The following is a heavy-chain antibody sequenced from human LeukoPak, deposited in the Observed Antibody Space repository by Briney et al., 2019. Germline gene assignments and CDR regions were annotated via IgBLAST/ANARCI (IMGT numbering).Heavy chain of an antibody. D-gene: IGHD1-26*01. J-gene: IGHJ6*03. CDR3: ARDPYSGNYGNDYYYYMDV. CDR1: GYTFISYG. V-gene: IGHV1-18*01. CDR2: ISAYNANT. Sequence: ASVKVSCKASGYTFISYGINWVRQAPGQGLEWMGWISAYNANTNYAQNLQGRVTMTTDTSTSTAYMELRSLRSDDTAVYYCARDPYSGNYGNDYYYYMDVWGKGTTVTISS.